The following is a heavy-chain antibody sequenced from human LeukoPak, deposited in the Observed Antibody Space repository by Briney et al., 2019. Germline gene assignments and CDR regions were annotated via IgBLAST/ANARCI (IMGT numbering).Heavy chain of an antibody. CDR2: VNYIGST. CDR3: AREGSSSWSPFDY. J-gene: IGHJ4*02. D-gene: IGHD6-13*01. Sequence: GSLRLSCAVSGFSFSNTWMSWVRQPPGKGLEWIGYVNYIGSTNYNPSLNSRVIISVDRSTNQFSLQLNSVTPEDTAVYYCAREGSSSWSPFDYWGQGTLVTVSS. V-gene: IGHV4-59*12. CDR1: GFSFSNTW.